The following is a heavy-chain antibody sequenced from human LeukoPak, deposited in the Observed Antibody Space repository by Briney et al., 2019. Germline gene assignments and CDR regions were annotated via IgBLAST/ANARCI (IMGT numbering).Heavy chain of an antibody. CDR3: ARGPLPNWATYYFDY. D-gene: IGHD7-27*01. CDR1: GYTFTGYY. Sequence: GASVKVSCKASGYTFTGYYMHWVRQAPGQGLEWMGWINPNSGGTNYAQKFQGRVTMTRDTSISTAYVELSRLRSDDTAVYYCARGPLPNWATYYFDYWGQGTLVTVSS. J-gene: IGHJ4*02. V-gene: IGHV1-2*02. CDR2: INPNSGGT.